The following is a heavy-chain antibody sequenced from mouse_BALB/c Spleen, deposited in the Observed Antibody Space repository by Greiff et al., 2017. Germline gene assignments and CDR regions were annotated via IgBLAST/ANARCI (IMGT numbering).Heavy chain of an antibody. CDR3: ARGRTGREVDY. CDR1: GFTFSSFG. Sequence: EVHLVESGGGLVQPGGSRKLSCAASGFTFSSFGMHWVRQAPEKGLEWVAYISSGSSTIYYADTVKGRFTISRDNPKNTLFLQMTSLRSEDTAMYYCARGRTGREVDYWGQGTTLTVSS. CDR2: ISSGSSTI. V-gene: IGHV5-17*02. J-gene: IGHJ2*01. D-gene: IGHD4-1*01.